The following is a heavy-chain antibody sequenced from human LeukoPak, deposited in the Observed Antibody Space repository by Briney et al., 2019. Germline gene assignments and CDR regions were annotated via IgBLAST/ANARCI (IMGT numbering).Heavy chain of an antibody. V-gene: IGHV3-23*01. D-gene: IGHD6-19*01. J-gene: IGHJ4*02. CDR3: AKIPLPNIAVAGTVDY. CDR1: GFTFSSYA. Sequence: GGSQRLSCAASGFTFSSYAMSWVRQAPGKGLEWVSAISGSGGSTYYADSVKGRFTISRDNSKNTLYLQMNSLRAEDTAVYYCAKIPLPNIAVAGTVDYWGQGTLVTVSS. CDR2: ISGSGGST.